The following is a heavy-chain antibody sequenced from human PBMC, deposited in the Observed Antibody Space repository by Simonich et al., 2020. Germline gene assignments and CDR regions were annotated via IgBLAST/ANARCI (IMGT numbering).Heavy chain of an antibody. J-gene: IGHJ4*02. Sequence: QVQLVESGGGVVQPGRSLRLSCAASGFTFSSYGMHWVRQAPGKGLEWGAVIWYDGSNKYYADSVKGRFTISRDNSKNKLYLQMNSLRAEDTAVYYCARDRYCSGGSCYYFDYWGQGTLVTVSS. D-gene: IGHD2-15*01. CDR2: IWYDGSNK. CDR1: GFTFSSYG. CDR3: ARDRYCSGGSCYYFDY. V-gene: IGHV3-33*01.